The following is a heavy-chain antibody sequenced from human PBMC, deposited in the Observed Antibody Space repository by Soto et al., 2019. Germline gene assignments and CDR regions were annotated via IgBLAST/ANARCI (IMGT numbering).Heavy chain of an antibody. V-gene: IGHV3-11*01. CDR3: ARDELNPLPDAAFDI. CDR1: GFTFSDYY. CDR2: ISSSGSNI. Sequence: GGSLRLSCAASGFTFSDYYMSWIRQAPGKGLEWVSYISSSGSNIYYADSVKGRFTISRDNAKNSLYLQMNSLRAEDTAVYYCARDELNPLPDAAFDIWGQGTMVTVSS. J-gene: IGHJ3*02. D-gene: IGHD1-1*01.